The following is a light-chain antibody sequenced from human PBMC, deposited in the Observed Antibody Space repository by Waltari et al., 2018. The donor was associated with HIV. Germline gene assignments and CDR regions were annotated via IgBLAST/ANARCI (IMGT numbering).Light chain of an antibody. CDR1: SSDVGSYNL. V-gene: IGLV2-23*01. Sequence: QSALTQPASVSGSPGQSITIPCTGTSSDVGSYNLFSWYQQHPGKAPKLMIYEGSKRPSGVSNRCSGSKSGNTASLTISGLQAEDEADYYCCSYAGSSTWVFGGGTKLTVL. CDR3: CSYAGSSTWV. CDR2: EGS. J-gene: IGLJ2*01.